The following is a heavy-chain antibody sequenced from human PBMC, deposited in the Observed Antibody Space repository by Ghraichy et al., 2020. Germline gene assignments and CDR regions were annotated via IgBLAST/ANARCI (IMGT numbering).Heavy chain of an antibody. CDR2: IYYSGST. Sequence: SETLSLTCTVSGDSISSGGYYWSWIRQHPGKGLEWIGYIYYSGSTYYNPSLKSRVTISVDTSKNQFSLKLTSVTAADTAVYYCARVSPGSGHYWTPLDYWGQGTLVTVSS. J-gene: IGHJ4*02. D-gene: IGHD3-22*01. CDR1: GDSISSGGYY. V-gene: IGHV4-31*03. CDR3: ARVSPGSGHYWTPLDY.